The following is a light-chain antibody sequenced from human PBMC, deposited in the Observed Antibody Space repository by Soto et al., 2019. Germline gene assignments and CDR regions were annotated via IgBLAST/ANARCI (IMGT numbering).Light chain of an antibody. V-gene: IGLV2-14*01. CDR2: GVN. J-gene: IGLJ1*01. CDR3: ASFRSGTILV. Sequence: QTVLTQPASVSGFSGQSATISCTGDRSDIGDSNFISWYQHSPGKAPRHLIYGVNNRPSGVSRRFYGSKAGNTASLTTHGPLDDDEADYFCASFRSGTILVFGSGAKVTVL. CDR1: RSDIGDSNF.